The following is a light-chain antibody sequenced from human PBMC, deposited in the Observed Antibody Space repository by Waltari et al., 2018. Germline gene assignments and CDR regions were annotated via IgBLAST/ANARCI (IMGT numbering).Light chain of an antibody. CDR3: QHYVRLPAT. V-gene: IGKV3-20*01. J-gene: IGKJ1*01. Sequence: DIVLTPSPGTLSLSPGERATLSCRASQSVSRTLAWYQQKPGQAPRLLIYGASSRATGIPDRFSGSGSGTDFSLTISRLEPEDFAVYYCQHYVRLPATFGQGTKVEIK. CDR1: QSVSRT. CDR2: GAS.